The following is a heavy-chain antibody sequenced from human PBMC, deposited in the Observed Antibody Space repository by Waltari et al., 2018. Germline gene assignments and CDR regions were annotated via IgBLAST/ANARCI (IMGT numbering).Heavy chain of an antibody. D-gene: IGHD3-22*01. CDR2: ISYDGSNK. J-gene: IGHJ4*02. CDR3: ARDHYYDSSGLD. CDR1: GFTFSSYA. V-gene: IGHV3-30-3*01. Sequence: QVQLVESGGGVVQPGRSLRLSCAASGFTFSSYAMHWVRQAPGKRLEWGAVISYDGSNKYYADSVKGRFTISRDNSKNTLYLQMNSLRAEDTAVYYCARDHYYDSSGLDWGQGTLVTVSS.